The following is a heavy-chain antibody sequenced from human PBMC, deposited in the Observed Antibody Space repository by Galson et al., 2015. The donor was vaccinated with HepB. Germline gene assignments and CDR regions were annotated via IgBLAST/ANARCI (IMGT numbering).Heavy chain of an antibody. V-gene: IGHV3-7*03. J-gene: IGHJ4*02. CDR2: IKEDGSEK. D-gene: IGHD5-18*01. Sequence: SLRLSCAASGFTFSNYWMSWVRQAPGKGLEWVANIKEDGSEKKYVESVKGRFTISRDNAKNSLYLQMNSLRAEDTAVYYCARIVQLWLVRGNYFDYWGQGTLVTVSS. CDR3: ARIVQLWLVRGNYFDY. CDR1: GFTFSNYW.